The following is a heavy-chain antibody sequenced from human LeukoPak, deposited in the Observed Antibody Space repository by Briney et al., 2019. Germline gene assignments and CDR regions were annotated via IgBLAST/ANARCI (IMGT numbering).Heavy chain of an antibody. CDR3: ARVITIFGPYYFDY. CDR2: IYYSGST. Sequence: SETLSLTCTVSGGSISSYYRSWIRQPPGKGLEWIGYIYYSGSTNYNPSLKSRVTISVDTSKNQFSLKLSSVTAADTAVYYCARVITIFGPYYFDYWGQGTLVTVSS. D-gene: IGHD3-3*01. J-gene: IGHJ4*02. V-gene: IGHV4-59*01. CDR1: GGSISSYY.